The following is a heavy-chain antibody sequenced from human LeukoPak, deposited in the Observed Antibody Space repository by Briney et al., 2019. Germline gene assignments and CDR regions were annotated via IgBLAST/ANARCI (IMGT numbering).Heavy chain of an antibody. CDR3: AREGPIFGVVLVYYYYMDV. Sequence: SETLSLTCAVYGGSFSGYYWSWIRQPPGKGLEWIGEINHSGSTNHNPSLKSRVTISVDTSKNQFSLKLSSVTAADTAVYYCAREGPIFGVVLVYYYYMDVWGKGTTVTVSS. CDR1: GGSFSGYY. CDR2: INHSGST. V-gene: IGHV4-34*01. J-gene: IGHJ6*03. D-gene: IGHD3-3*01.